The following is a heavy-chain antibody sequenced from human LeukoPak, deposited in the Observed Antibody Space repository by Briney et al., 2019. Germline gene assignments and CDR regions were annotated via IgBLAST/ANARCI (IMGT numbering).Heavy chain of an antibody. CDR3: ARGSGWLDP. CDR2: IKEDGSVK. J-gene: IGHJ5*02. CDR1: GFTFSNYW. V-gene: IGHV3-7*05. Sequence: TGGSLTLSCAASGFTFSNYWMSWVRQAREKGLEWVANIKEDGSVKYYVDSVKGRFTISRDNAKNSLYLHMNSLRVEDRAVYYCARGSGWLDPWGQGTLVTVFS. D-gene: IGHD1-26*01.